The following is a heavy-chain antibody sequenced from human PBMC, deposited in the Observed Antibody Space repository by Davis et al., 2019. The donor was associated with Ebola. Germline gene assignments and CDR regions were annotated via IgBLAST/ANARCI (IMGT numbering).Heavy chain of an antibody. D-gene: IGHD3-22*01. J-gene: IGHJ4*02. Sequence: ASAQVPCKASAYIFTDFSIHCVRQAPGKGLEWMGCFDPEDAETIYAQKFKRRVTLTEDTSTDTAYMELSSLRSEDTAVYYCVSDRRTYYYDNSGFYSFDQWGQGTLVTVAS. CDR1: AYIFTDFS. CDR2: FDPEDAET. CDR3: VSDRRTYYYDNSGFYSFDQ. V-gene: IGHV1-24*01.